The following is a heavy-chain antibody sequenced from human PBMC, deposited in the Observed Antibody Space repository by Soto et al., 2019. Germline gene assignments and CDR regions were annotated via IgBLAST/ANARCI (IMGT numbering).Heavy chain of an antibody. V-gene: IGHV1-69*12. CDR2: IIPIFGTA. CDR1: GGTISKYA. Sequence: VQQVQSGAEVKKPRTSVKVSCKASGGTISKYANSWVRQAPGQRIEWMGGIIPIFGTANYAQKFQGRVTITADESTSTAYMELSSLRSEVTAVYYCAGVGISGDFDYWGQGTLVTVSS. CDR3: AGVGISGDFDY. J-gene: IGHJ4*02. D-gene: IGHD1-20*01.